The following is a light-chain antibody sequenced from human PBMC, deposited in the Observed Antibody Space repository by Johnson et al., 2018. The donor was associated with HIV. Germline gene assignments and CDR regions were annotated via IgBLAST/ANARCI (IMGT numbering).Light chain of an antibody. CDR1: SSNIGNNY. CDR3: GTWDNSLGTGGV. J-gene: IGLJ1*01. Sequence: QSMLTQPPSVSAAPGQKVTISCSGSSSNIGNNYVSWYQQLPGTAPKLLIYDNNKRPSGIPDRFSGSKSGTSATLGITGLQTGYEADYYCGTWDNSLGTGGVFGTGTKVTVL. CDR2: DNN. V-gene: IGLV1-51*01.